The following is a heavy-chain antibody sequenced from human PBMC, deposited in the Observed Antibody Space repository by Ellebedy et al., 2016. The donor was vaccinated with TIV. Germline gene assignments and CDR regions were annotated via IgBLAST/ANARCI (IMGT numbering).Heavy chain of an antibody. CDR3: ARGVIETSNDAFDI. CDR2: ISTYNGNT. D-gene: IGHD2/OR15-2a*01. Sequence: AASVKVSCKASGYKFISYGISWVRQAPGQGLEWMGWISTYNGNTKSAQKVQGRVTMTTDTSTSTAYMELRSLRSDDTAVYYCARGVIETSNDAFDIWGQGTVVTVSS. J-gene: IGHJ3*02. CDR1: GYKFISYG. V-gene: IGHV1-18*04.